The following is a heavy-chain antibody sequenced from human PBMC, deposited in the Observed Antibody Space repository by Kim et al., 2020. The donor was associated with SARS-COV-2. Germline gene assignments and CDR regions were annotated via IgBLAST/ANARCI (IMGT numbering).Heavy chain of an antibody. V-gene: IGHV3-11*06. J-gene: IGHJ4*02. D-gene: IGHD6-13*01. Sequence: YASSVKGRFTISRDNAKNSLYLQMNSLRAEDTAVYYCARDSSSWYRGDYWGQGTLVTVSS. CDR3: ARDSSSWYRGDY.